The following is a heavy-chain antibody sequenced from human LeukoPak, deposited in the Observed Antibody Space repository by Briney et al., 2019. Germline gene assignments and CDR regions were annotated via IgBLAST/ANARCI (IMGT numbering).Heavy chain of an antibody. D-gene: IGHD3-22*01. J-gene: IGHJ4*02. CDR3: ARERTTYYYDSSGEFDY. CDR1: GGSISSSSYH. V-gene: IGHV4-39*07. CDR2: IYYSGST. Sequence: SETLSLTCTVSGGSISSSSYHWGWIRQPPGKGLEWIGSIYYSGSTYYNPSLKSRVTISVDTSKNQFSLKLSSVTAADTAVYYCARERTTYYYDSSGEFDYWGQGTLVTVSS.